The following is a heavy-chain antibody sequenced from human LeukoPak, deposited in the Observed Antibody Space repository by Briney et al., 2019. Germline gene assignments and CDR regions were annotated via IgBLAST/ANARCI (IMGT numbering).Heavy chain of an antibody. CDR2: VRYDGNNK. Sequence: GGSLRLSCAASGFSFNSFGMHWVRQAPGKGLEWVAFVRYDGNNKYYADSVKGRFTISRDNSKSTLYLQMDSLRAEDTAVYYCAKDTAAAKYYFDYGGQGTLVTVSS. CDR3: AKDTAAAKYYFDY. V-gene: IGHV3-30*02. D-gene: IGHD6-13*01. CDR1: GFSFNSFG. J-gene: IGHJ4*02.